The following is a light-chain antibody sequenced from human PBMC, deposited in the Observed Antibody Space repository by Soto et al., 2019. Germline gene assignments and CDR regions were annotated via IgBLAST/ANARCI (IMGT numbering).Light chain of an antibody. CDR3: QQYDNWPSVT. J-gene: IGKJ4*01. Sequence: EVVMTQSPATLSVSPGDTAALSCRASQNIISNLAWYQQKPGQAPRLLIYGTSARATGIPATFSGSGSGTEFTLTISSLQSEDFAIYYCQQYDNWPSVTFGGGTKVDIK. V-gene: IGKV3-15*01. CDR2: GTS. CDR1: QNIISN.